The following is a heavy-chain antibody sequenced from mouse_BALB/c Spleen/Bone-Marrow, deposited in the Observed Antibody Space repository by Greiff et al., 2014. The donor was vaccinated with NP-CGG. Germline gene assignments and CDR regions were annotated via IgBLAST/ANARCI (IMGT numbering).Heavy chain of an antibody. CDR2: ISSGSSTI. V-gene: IGHV5-17*02. CDR1: GFTFSSIG. J-gene: IGHJ2*01. CDR3: VRSGSSSGYFDY. D-gene: IGHD1-1*01. Sequence: EVQLQESGGGLVQPGGSRKLSCAASGFTFSSIGMHWVRQAPEKGLEWVAYISSGSSTIYYGDTVMGRFTISRDNPKNTLFLQMTSLRSEDTATYYCVRSGSSSGYFDYWGQGTTLTVSS.